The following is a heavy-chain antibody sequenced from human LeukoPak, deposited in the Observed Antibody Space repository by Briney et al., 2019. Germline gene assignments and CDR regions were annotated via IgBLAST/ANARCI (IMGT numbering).Heavy chain of an antibody. CDR2: INPNDGGT. CDR1: GYTFTDYF. Sequence: ASVKVSCKASGYTFTDYFLLWVRQAPGQGLEWMGWINPNDGGTLHAQKFQGRVTMTRDSSITTAYMELNGLRSDDTAVYYCARDDYGDLQYFENWGQGTLVTVSS. V-gene: IGHV1-2*02. CDR3: ARDDYGDLQYFEN. J-gene: IGHJ4*02. D-gene: IGHD4-17*01.